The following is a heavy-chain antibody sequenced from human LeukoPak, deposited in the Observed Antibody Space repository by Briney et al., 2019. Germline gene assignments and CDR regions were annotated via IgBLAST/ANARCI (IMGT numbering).Heavy chain of an antibody. J-gene: IGHJ4*02. CDR3: TRRPGSCSGDTCYSDYNFDY. D-gene: IGHD2-15*01. CDR1: GYTFTGYH. Sequence: GASVKVSCKTSGYTFTGYHIHWVRQAPGRGLEWMGWINPNSGATNYAQKFQGSVTMTRDTSITTAYMEVIRLSSDDTAVYYCTRRPGSCSGDTCYSDYNFDYWGQGTLVTVSS. CDR2: INPNSGAT. V-gene: IGHV1-2*02.